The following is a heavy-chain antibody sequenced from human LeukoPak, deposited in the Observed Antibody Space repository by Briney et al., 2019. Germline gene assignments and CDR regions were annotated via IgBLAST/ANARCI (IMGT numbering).Heavy chain of an antibody. CDR2: IWYDGSNK. J-gene: IGHJ6*03. CDR3: AKGQPAHYYYYYMDV. CDR1: GFTFSSYG. Sequence: PGRSLRLSYAASGFTFSSYGMHWVRQAPGKGLEWVAVIWYDGSNKYYADSVKGRFTISRDNSKNTLYLQMNSLRAEDTAVYYCAKGQPAHYYYYYMDVWGKGTTVTVSS. V-gene: IGHV3-33*06.